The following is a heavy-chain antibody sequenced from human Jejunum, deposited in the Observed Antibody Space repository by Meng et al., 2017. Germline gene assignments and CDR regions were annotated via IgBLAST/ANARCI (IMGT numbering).Heavy chain of an antibody. Sequence: EVQLGVAGGVLVQPWVSLRLSGVASGFSFSSYDMHWVRQSTGRGLEWLAGIGSAYNTFYPGSVKGRFTISRDNAKNSLYLQMNSLRAEDTALYHCARPFGYGDYSGFAYWGQGTLVTVSS. CDR2: IGSAYNT. J-gene: IGHJ4*02. CDR3: ARPFGYGDYSGFAY. D-gene: IGHD4-17*01. V-gene: IGHV3-13*01. CDR1: GFSFSSYD.